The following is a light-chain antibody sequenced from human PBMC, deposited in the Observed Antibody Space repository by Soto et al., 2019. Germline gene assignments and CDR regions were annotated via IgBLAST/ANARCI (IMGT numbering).Light chain of an antibody. CDR3: QQDNNWPPIT. CDR1: QSVSSN. V-gene: IGKV3-15*01. J-gene: IGKJ5*01. Sequence: EIVMTQSPATLSVSPGERATLSCRASQSVSSNLAWYQQKPGQAPRLLIYGASTRATGIPARFSGSGSGTEFTLTISSLQSEDFAVYYCQQDNNWPPITFGQGTRLET. CDR2: GAS.